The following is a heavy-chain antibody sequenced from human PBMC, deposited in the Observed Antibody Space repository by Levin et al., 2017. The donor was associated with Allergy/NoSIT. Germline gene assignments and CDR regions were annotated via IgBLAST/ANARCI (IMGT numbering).Heavy chain of an antibody. CDR1: GDSVSSNSAA. CDR3: ARAEWEPNYYYYYGMDV. CDR2: TYYRSKWYN. J-gene: IGHJ6*02. D-gene: IGHD1-26*01. Sequence: SETLSLTCAISGDSVSSNSAAWNWIRQSPSRGLEWLGRTYYRSKWYNDYAVSVKSRITINPDTSKNQFSLQLNSVTPEDTAVYYCARAEWEPNYYYYYGMDVWGQGTTVTVSS. V-gene: IGHV6-1*01.